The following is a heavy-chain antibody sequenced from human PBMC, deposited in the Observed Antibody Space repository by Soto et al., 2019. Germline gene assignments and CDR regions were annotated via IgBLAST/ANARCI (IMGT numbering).Heavy chain of an antibody. J-gene: IGHJ6*02. D-gene: IGHD3-3*01. Sequence: SETLSLTCTVPGGSISSGDYYWSWIRQPPGKGLEWIGYIYYSGSTYYNPSLKSRVTISVDTSKNQFSLKLSSVTAADTAVYYCARDRKYDFWSGSSADYGMDVWGQGTTVTVSS. CDR1: GGSISSGDYY. CDR2: IYYSGST. CDR3: ARDRKYDFWSGSSADYGMDV. V-gene: IGHV4-30-4*01.